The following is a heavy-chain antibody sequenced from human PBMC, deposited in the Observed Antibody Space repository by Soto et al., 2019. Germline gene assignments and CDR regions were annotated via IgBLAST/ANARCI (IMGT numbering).Heavy chain of an antibody. Sequence: SETLSLTCTVSDGSISSYYWSWIRQPPGKGLEWIGYIYYSGSTNYNPSLKSRVTISVDTSKNQFSLKLSSVTAADTAVYYCARRNIWSGYYVFDYWGQGTLVTVSS. V-gene: IGHV4-59*01. CDR2: IYYSGST. CDR3: ARRNIWSGYYVFDY. J-gene: IGHJ4*02. CDR1: DGSISSYY. D-gene: IGHD3-3*01.